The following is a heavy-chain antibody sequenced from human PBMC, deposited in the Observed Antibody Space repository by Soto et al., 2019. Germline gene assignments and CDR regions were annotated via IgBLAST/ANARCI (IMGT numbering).Heavy chain of an antibody. CDR1: GFTVSSNY. CDR3: ARDQYCSGGSCYGGMDV. Sequence: EVQLVESGGGLVQPGGSLRLSCAASGFTVSSNYMSWVRQAPGKGLEWVSVIYSGGSTYYADSVKGRFTISRDNSKNNXYLQMSSLRAEDTAVYYCARDQYCSGGSCYGGMDVWGQGTTVTVSS. J-gene: IGHJ6*02. V-gene: IGHV3-66*01. CDR2: IYSGGST. D-gene: IGHD2-15*01.